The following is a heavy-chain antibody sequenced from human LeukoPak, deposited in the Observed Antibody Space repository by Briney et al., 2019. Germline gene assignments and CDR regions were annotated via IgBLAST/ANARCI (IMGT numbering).Heavy chain of an antibody. V-gene: IGHV4-39*01. CDR2: IYYSGST. Sequence: SETLSLTCTVSGGSISSGSYYWGWIRQPPGKGLEWIGSIYYSGSTYYNPSLKSRVTISVDTSKNQFSLKLSSVTAADTAVYYCARTPLVDYWGQGTLVTVSS. CDR1: GGSISSGSYY. J-gene: IGHJ4*02. CDR3: ARTPLVDY. D-gene: IGHD2-8*02.